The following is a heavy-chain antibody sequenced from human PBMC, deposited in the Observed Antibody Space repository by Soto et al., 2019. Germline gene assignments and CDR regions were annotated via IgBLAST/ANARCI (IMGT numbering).Heavy chain of an antibody. CDR3: ARDLHGDPYY. D-gene: IGHD4-17*01. Sequence: QVQLVQSGAEVKKPRASVKVSFKSSGYNFTSYDISWVRKAPGQGLEWMGWISAYNGNTNYAQKLQGRVTMTTDTSTSTAYMELRSLRSDDTAVYYCARDLHGDPYYWGQGTLVTVSS. V-gene: IGHV1-18*01. CDR1: GYNFTSYD. CDR2: ISAYNGNT. J-gene: IGHJ4*02.